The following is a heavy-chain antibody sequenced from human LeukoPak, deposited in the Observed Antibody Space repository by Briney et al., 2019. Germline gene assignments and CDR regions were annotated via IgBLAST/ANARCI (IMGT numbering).Heavy chain of an antibody. CDR2: ICWDDNK. D-gene: IGHD2-15*01. CDR1: GFSLSTSGVG. CDR3: AHSRGRFIFDY. V-gene: IGHV2-5*02. Sequence: SGPTLVNPTQTLTLTCTISGFSLSTSGVGVGWIRQPPGKALEWLAPICWDDNKRYSPSLQSRLTITKDTSKNQVVLTMTNMDPVDTATYYCAHSRGRFIFDYWGQGTLVTVSS. J-gene: IGHJ4*02.